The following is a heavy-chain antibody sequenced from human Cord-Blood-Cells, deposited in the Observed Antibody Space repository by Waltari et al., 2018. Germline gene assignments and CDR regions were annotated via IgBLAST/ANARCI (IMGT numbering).Heavy chain of an antibody. CDR3: ATTGGWTQLGIFDY. CDR1: GYTLTELS. D-gene: IGHD7-27*01. J-gene: IGHJ4*02. V-gene: IGHV1-24*01. CDR2: FDPEDGET. Sequence: QVQLVQSGADVKKPGASVKVSCKVSGYTLTELSMHLVRQAPGKGLEWMGGFDPEDGETIYAQKFQGRVTMTEDTSTDTAYMELSRLRSEDTAVYYCATTGGWTQLGIFDYWGQGTLVTVSS.